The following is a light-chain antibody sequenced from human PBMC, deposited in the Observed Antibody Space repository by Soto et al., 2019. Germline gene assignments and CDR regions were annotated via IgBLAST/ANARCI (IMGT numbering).Light chain of an antibody. CDR1: SSDVGGYNY. Sequence: QSALTQPPSASGSPGQSVTISCTGTSSDVGGYNYVSWYQQHPGKAPKLMIYEVSKRPSGVPDRFSGSKSGNTASLTVSGLQAEDEADYYCRSYAGWGVVFGGGTKLTVL. CDR3: RSYAGWGVV. V-gene: IGLV2-8*01. CDR2: EVS. J-gene: IGLJ2*01.